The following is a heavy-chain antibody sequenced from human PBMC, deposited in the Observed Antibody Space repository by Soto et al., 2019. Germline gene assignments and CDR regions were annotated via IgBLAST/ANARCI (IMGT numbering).Heavy chain of an antibody. Sequence: QVQLVQSGAEVKKPGSSEKVSCKSSGGTFSNYGFSWVRQAPGQGLECMGVIVPTFGAEHPQKFQGRVTITAVESTNTVFMELRGLRSEDTVVYYCARGGSDYEGSGYYQGHVWGQGTTVTVSS. V-gene: IGHV1-69*12. D-gene: IGHD3-22*01. J-gene: IGHJ6*02. CDR2: IVPTFGA. CDR3: ARGGSDYEGSGYYQGHV. CDR1: GGTFSNYG.